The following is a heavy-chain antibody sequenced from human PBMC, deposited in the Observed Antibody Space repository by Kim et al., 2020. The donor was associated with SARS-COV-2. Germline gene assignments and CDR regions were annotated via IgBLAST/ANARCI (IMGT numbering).Heavy chain of an antibody. CDR1: GFTFSSYG. J-gene: IGHJ4*02. V-gene: IGHV3-30*18. D-gene: IGHD6-6*01. CDR2: ISYDGSNK. CDR3: AKVRSYYSSSPDVDY. Sequence: GGSLRLSCAASGFTFSSYGMHWVRQAPGKGLEWVAVISYDGSNKYYADSVKGRFTISRDNSKNTLYLQMNSLRAEDTAVYYCAKVRSYYSSSPDVDYWGQGTLVTVSS.